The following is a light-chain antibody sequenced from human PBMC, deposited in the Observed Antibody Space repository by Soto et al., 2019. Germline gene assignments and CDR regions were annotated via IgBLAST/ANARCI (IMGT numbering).Light chain of an antibody. V-gene: IGKV3-15*01. CDR2: GAS. CDR1: QSVNSN. J-gene: IGKJ4*01. CDR3: LHYNNWPLT. Sequence: EIVMTQSPATLSVSPGERATLSCRASQSVNSNLAWYQQKPGQAPRLLIYGASTRATGIPARFSGSGSGTEFTLTISSLQSEDFAVFYCLHYNNWPLTVAGGTKVDI.